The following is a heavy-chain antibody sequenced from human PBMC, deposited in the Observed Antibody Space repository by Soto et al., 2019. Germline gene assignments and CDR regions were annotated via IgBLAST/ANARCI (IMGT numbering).Heavy chain of an antibody. CDR3: XXGQWLDGS. CDR1: GFTFTNHW. CDR2: IKKDGSET. Sequence: EVQLVESGGGLVQPGGSLRLSCEASGFTFTNHWMTWVRQAPGKGLEWVANIKKDGSETYYVESVKGRFTISRDNAKNSLFLQMNSRRGEDTAVYYCXXGQWLDGSWGQGTLVTVSS. D-gene: IGHD6-19*01. V-gene: IGHV3-7*01. J-gene: IGHJ5*02.